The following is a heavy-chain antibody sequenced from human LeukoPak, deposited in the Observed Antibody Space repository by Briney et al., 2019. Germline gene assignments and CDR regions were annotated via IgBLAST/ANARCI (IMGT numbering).Heavy chain of an antibody. CDR3: AKVLTAAGLDL. CDR2: IHDDGRT. J-gene: IGHJ5*02. V-gene: IGHV4/OR15-8*01. CDR1: GGSMSDSIT. Sequence: SETLSLTCSVSGGSMSDSITWGWVRQPPGRGLEWLANIHDDGRTAPNPSLRSRLTISQDRSKNQFSLRVSSVTAADTAFYYCAKVLTAAGLDLWGQGILVTVSS. D-gene: IGHD6-25*01.